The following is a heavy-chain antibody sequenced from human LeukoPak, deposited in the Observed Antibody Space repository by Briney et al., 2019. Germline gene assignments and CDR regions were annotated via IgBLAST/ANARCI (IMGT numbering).Heavy chain of an antibody. V-gene: IGHV3-48*03. CDR3: ARDLWYSGSRAPPRAFDI. CDR2: ICSSGTTM. D-gene: IGHD1-26*01. CDR1: GFTFFSYE. J-gene: IGHJ3*02. Sequence: PGGSLRLSCAPSGFTFFSYEMNWGRQAPGEGLERGSFICSSGTTMYYADSVKGRFTVSRDNAKNSLYPQMYRLRAEDTAVYYCARDLWYSGSRAPPRAFDIWGQGTMVTVSS.